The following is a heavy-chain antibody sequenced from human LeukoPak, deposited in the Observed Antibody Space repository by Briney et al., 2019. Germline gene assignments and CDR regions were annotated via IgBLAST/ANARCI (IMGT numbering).Heavy chain of an antibody. Sequence: SETLSLTCTVAGVSISDFHWSWLRQSPEKGLEWIGWITNSGDANYNPSLESRVTMSVDTSKNQVSLRLSSVTAADTAVYYCARDDLPYSVHHGMDVWGQGTTVTVSS. CDR3: ARDDLPYSVHHGMDV. CDR2: ITNSGDA. V-gene: IGHV4-4*07. D-gene: IGHD2-21*01. CDR1: GVSISDFH. J-gene: IGHJ6*02.